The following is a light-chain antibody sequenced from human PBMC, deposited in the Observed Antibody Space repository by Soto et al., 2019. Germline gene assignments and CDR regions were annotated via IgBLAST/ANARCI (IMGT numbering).Light chain of an antibody. Sequence: VLSHSPATLSVSPRERATLSCRASQSVSSDLAWHQQRPGQAPRLLIYGASIRATCVPARFSGSVSGTEFSLTISSLLSEDFAVYYCPQYYNCPPIPFGQRTRLEIK. CDR3: PQYYNCPPIP. CDR1: QSVSSD. J-gene: IGKJ5*01. V-gene: IGKV3D-15*01. CDR2: GAS.